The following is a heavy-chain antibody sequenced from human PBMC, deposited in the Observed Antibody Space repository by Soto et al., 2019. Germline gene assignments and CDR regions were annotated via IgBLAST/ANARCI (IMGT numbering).Heavy chain of an antibody. J-gene: IGHJ6*02. CDR3: TTDPGSGSYYQPYYYYYGMDV. D-gene: IGHD3-10*01. CDR1: GYTFSDYY. Sequence: GGSLRLSCAASGYTFSDYYMSWIRQAPGKGLEWVSAITRSGGSAYYADSVKGRFTISRDNSKNTVSLQMNSLRAEDTAVYYCTTDPGSGSYYQPYYYYYGMDVWGQGTTVTVSS. V-gene: IGHV3-23*01. CDR2: ITRSGGSA.